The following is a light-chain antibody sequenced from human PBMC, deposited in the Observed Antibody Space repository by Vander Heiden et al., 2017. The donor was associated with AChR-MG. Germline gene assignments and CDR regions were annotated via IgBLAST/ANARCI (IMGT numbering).Light chain of an antibody. CDR2: GAS. CDR3: QQYGSSLVT. CDR1: QSVSSSY. Sequence: EIVLTQSPCTLSLCPGERATLTCRPSQSVSSSYLAWYQQKPGQAPRLLIYGASSRATGIPDRFSGSGSGTDFTLTISRLEPEDFAVYYCQQYGSSLVTFGPGTKVDIK. J-gene: IGKJ3*01. V-gene: IGKV3-20*01.